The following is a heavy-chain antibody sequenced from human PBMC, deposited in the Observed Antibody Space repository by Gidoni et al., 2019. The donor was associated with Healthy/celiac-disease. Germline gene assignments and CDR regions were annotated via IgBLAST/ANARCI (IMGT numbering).Heavy chain of an antibody. CDR2: INHSGST. V-gene: IGHV4-34*01. CDR1: GGSFSGYY. D-gene: IGHD6-19*01. Sequence: QVQLQQWGAGLLKPSETLSLTCAVYGGSFSGYYWSWIRQPPGKGLEWIGEINHSGSTNYNPSLKSRVTISVDTSKNQFSLKLSSVTAADTAVYYCAREEKPSIAVAGSSFDYWGQGTLVTVSS. J-gene: IGHJ4*02. CDR3: AREEKPSIAVAGSSFDY.